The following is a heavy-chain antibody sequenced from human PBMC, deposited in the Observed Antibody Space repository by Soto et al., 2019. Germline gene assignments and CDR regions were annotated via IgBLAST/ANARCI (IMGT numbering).Heavy chain of an antibody. CDR3: ARQLANPSYGWFDP. V-gene: IGHV4-31*03. J-gene: IGHJ5*02. CDR1: GGSISSGGYY. CDR2: IYYSGST. Sequence: SETLSLTCTVSGGSISSGGYYWNWIRQHPGKGLEWIGYIYYSGSTYYNPSLKSRITISVDTSKKQFSLKVSSVTAADTAVYYCARQLANPSYGWFDPWGQGMLVTVSS. D-gene: IGHD2-21*01.